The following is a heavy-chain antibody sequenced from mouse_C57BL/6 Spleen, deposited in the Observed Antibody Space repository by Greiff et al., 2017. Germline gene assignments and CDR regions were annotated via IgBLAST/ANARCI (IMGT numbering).Heavy chain of an antibody. Sequence: VQRVESGAELVKPGASVKLSCTASGFNFKDYYMHWVKQRTEQGLEWIGRIDPEDGETKYAPKFQGKATITADKSSNTAYLHLRSLTSEDTAVYYCASFGYLYYFDYWGQGTTLTVSS. D-gene: IGHD2-3*01. CDR1: GFNFKDYY. CDR3: ASFGYLYYFDY. J-gene: IGHJ2*01. V-gene: IGHV14-2*01. CDR2: IDPEDGET.